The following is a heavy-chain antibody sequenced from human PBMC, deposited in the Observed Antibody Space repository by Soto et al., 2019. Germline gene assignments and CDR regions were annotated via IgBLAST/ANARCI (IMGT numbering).Heavy chain of an antibody. V-gene: IGHV4-4*02. J-gene: IGHJ4*02. D-gene: IGHD1-26*01. CDR1: GGSLRRDLW. CDR2: IFHSGST. Sequence: PSGTVYITCAVPGGSLRRDLWWSWVRQPPGKGLEWIGEIFHSGSTYYNPSLKTRVTISVDKSKNQFSLKMSSVTAADTDVYYCARAYSGSYSVSWGQG. CDR3: ARAYSGSYSVS.